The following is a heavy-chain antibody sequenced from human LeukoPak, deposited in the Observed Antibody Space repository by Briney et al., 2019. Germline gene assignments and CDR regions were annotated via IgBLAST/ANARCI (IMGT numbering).Heavy chain of an antibody. CDR2: ISSNGGST. Sequence: GGSLRLSCAASGFTFSSYAMHWVRQAPGKGLEYVSAISSNGGSTYYANSVKGRFTISRDNFKNTLYLQMGSLRAEDMAVYYCARGSTYYYDSSGHYGYHDYWGQGTLVTVSS. CDR3: ARGSTYYYDSSGHYGYHDY. J-gene: IGHJ4*02. D-gene: IGHD3-22*01. V-gene: IGHV3-64*01. CDR1: GFTFSSYA.